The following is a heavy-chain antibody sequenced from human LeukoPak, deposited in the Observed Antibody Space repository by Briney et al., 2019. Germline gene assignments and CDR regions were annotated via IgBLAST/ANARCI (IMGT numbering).Heavy chain of an antibody. D-gene: IGHD3-16*02. CDR2: INHSGST. CDR1: GGSFSGYY. CDR3: ARRHPPGGYDYVWGSYRRSPNWFDP. J-gene: IGHJ5*02. V-gene: IGHV4-34*01. Sequence: PSETLSLTCAVYGGSFSGYYWSWIRQPPGKGLEWIGEINHSGSTNYNPSLKSRVTISVDTSKNQFSLKLSSVTAADTAVYYCARRHPPGGYDYVWGSYRRSPNWFDPWGQGTLVTVSS.